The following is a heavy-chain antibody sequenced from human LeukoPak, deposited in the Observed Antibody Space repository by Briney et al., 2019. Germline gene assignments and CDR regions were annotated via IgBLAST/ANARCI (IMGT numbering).Heavy chain of an antibody. CDR2: IFNDGSQE. D-gene: IGHD3-16*01. V-gene: IGHV3-30*12. CDR3: ARDDALGDNALDI. Sequence: PGGSLRLSCAASGFTFSSYGMHWVRQAPGKGLEWVAVIFNDGSQEKYADSVKGRFTISRDNSKNTLFLQMNSLRAEDTALYYCARDDALGDNALDIWGQGTMVTVSS. CDR1: GFTFSSYG. J-gene: IGHJ3*02.